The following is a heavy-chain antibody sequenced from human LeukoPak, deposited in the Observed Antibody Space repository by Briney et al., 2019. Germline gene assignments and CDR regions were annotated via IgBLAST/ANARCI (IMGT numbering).Heavy chain of an antibody. J-gene: IGHJ6*03. CDR3: ARVDTAMVYYMDV. CDR2: IKQDGSEK. D-gene: IGHD5-18*01. CDR1: GFTFRDYY. V-gene: IGHV3-7*04. Sequence: GQSLRLSCAASGFTFRDYYMSWIRQAPGKGLEWVANIKQDGSEKYYVDSVKGRFTISRDNAKNSLYLQMNSLRAEDTAVYYCARVDTAMVYYMDVWGKGTTVTVSS.